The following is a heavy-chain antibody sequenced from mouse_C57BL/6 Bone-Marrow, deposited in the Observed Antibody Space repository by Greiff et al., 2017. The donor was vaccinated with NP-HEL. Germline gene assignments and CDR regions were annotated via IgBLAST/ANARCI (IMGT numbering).Heavy chain of an antibody. Sequence: VQLQQSGAELVRPGASVKLSCTVSGFNIKDDYMHWVKQRPEQGLEWIGWIDPEDGDTEYDSKFQGKATITADTSSNTAYLQLSSLTSEDTAVYYCTTGGSSPYAMDYWGQGTSVTVSS. CDR3: TTGGSSPYAMDY. CDR2: IDPEDGDT. D-gene: IGHD1-1*01. V-gene: IGHV14-4*01. CDR1: GFNIKDDY. J-gene: IGHJ4*01.